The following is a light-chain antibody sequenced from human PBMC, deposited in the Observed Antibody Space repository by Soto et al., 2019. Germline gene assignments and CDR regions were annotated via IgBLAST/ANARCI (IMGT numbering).Light chain of an antibody. CDR1: QSFSTW. Sequence: DIQMTQSPSTLSASVGDRVTITCRASQSFSTWLAWYQQKPGKAPKLLIYKASILESGVPSRFSGSGSGTEFTLTITSLQPDDFATYYCLQYSSYYTFGQGTKLEI. J-gene: IGKJ2*01. CDR3: LQYSSYYT. V-gene: IGKV1-5*03. CDR2: KAS.